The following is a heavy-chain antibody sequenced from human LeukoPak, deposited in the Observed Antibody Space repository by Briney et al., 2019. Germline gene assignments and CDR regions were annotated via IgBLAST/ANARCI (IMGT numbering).Heavy chain of an antibody. V-gene: IGHV4-39*01. CDR1: GGSISSSSYY. D-gene: IGHD3-3*02. Sequence: KPSETLSLTCTASGGSISSSSYYWGWIRQPPGKGLEWIGSIYYSGSTYYNPSLKSRVTISVDTSKNQFSLKLSSVTAADTAVYYCASVGIFGVVTHDAFDIWGQGTMVTVSS. CDR3: ASVGIFGVVTHDAFDI. J-gene: IGHJ3*02. CDR2: IYYSGST.